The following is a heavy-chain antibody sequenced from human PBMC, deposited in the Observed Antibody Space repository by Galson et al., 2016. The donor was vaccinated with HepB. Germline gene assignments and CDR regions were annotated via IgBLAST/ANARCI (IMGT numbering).Heavy chain of an antibody. J-gene: IGHJ5*02. CDR1: GFTFSRYW. D-gene: IGHD4-11*01. CDR2: ISGDGSST. Sequence: SLRLSCAASGFTFSRYWMHWVRQAPGEGLVWVSHISGDGSSTHYGDSVKGRFTVSRDNSKNTLYLQMNSLRAEDTAVYYCVRDKVTPGTNWFDPWGQGTLVTVAS. CDR3: VRDKVTPGTNWFDP. V-gene: IGHV3-74*01.